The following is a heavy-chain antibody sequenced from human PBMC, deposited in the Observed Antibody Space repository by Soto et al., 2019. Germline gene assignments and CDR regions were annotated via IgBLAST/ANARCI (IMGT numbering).Heavy chain of an antibody. J-gene: IGHJ6*02. V-gene: IGHV3-30*18. CDR1: GLNFSDYG. Sequence: GGSLRLSCAAAGLNFSDYGRSWVRQDTGKGLEWVAVISDDGSNKYYADSVKGRFTISRDNSKNTLYLQMNSLRAEDTAVYYCAKDHDDILTGSTAYYYYGMDVWGQGTTVTVSS. CDR2: ISDDGSNK. CDR3: AKDHDDILTGSTAYYYYGMDV. D-gene: IGHD3-9*01.